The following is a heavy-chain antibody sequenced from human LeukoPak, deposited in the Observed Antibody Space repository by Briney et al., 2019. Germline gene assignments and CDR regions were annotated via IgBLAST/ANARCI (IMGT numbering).Heavy chain of an antibody. V-gene: IGHV1-69*04. CDR1: GGTFISYA. CDR2: IIPILGIA. CDR3: ARDGYNYSCFDY. D-gene: IGHD5-24*01. Sequence: GASVKVSCKASGGTFISYAISWVRQAPGQGLEWMGRIIPILGIANYAQKFQGRVTITSDKSRSTAYMERSRRRSEDTAVYYCARDGYNYSCFDYWGQGTLVTVSS. J-gene: IGHJ4*02.